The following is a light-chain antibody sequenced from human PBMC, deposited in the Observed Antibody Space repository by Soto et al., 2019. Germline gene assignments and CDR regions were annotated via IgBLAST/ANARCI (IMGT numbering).Light chain of an antibody. CDR2: DAS. Sequence: DIVLTQSPATLSLSPGDRVTLSCRASQTVGRFLSWYQHSPGQGPRLLVYDASNRATGVPARFSGSGSETDFTLTIRRLEPEDFAVYYCQQRLHWPITFGQGTRLEIK. CDR3: QQRLHWPIT. J-gene: IGKJ5*01. V-gene: IGKV3-11*01. CDR1: QTVGRF.